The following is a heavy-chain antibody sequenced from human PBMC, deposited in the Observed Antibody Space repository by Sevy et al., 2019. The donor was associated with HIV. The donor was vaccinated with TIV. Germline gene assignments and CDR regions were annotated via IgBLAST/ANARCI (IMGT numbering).Heavy chain of an antibody. CDR1: GFTFSDYY. J-gene: IGHJ4*02. CDR2: ISSSGDAI. V-gene: IGHV3-11*04. D-gene: IGHD3-22*01. CDR3: ARDRRTLNYYASSGYNYYFDY. Sequence: GGSLRLSCAASGFTFSDYYMSWIRQAPGKGLQWISYISSSGDAIYYADSVKGRFTISRDNAKNSLYLQMNSLRAEDTAVYYCARDRRTLNYYASSGYNYYFDYWGQGTLVTVSS.